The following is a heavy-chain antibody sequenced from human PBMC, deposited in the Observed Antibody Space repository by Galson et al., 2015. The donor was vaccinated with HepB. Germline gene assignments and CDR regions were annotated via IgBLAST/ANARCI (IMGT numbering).Heavy chain of an antibody. CDR3: AKAGYCSNGVCSSLDY. V-gene: IGHV3-23*01. CDR2: ISGGGGST. J-gene: IGHJ4*02. CDR1: GFTFSSYA. D-gene: IGHD2-8*01. Sequence: LRLSCAASGFTFSSYAVSWVRQAPGKGLEWVSVISGGGGSTYYADSVKGRFTISRDNSKNTLYLQMNSLRAEDTAIYYCAKAGYCSNGVCSSLDYWGQGTLVTVSS.